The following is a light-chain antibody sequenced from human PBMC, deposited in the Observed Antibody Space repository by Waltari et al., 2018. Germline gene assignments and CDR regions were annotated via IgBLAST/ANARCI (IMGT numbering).Light chain of an antibody. Sequence: QSALTQPASVSGSPGQSITISCPGTSSYVGSYNFVPWYQQHPGSAPKLIIYEGSKRPSGVSSRFSGSRSGNTASLTISGLQADDEGDYYCCSYAAINTYVFGTGTKVSVL. CDR3: CSYAAINTYV. CDR1: SSYVGSYNF. CDR2: EGS. V-gene: IGLV2-23*01. J-gene: IGLJ1*01.